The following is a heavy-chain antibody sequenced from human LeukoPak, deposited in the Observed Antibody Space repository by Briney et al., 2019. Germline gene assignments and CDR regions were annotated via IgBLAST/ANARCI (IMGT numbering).Heavy chain of an antibody. J-gene: IGHJ4*02. D-gene: IGHD3-9*01. CDR3: ARDRDWAFDY. Sequence: PGRSLRLSCAASGFTFRLYSMNWVRQAPGKGLEWLSYIRSTDGAIAYADSVKGRFTISRDDAKDSLYLQMNSLRDEDTAVYYCARDRDWAFDYWGQGTLITVSS. V-gene: IGHV3-48*02. CDR2: IRSTDGAI. CDR1: GFTFRLYS.